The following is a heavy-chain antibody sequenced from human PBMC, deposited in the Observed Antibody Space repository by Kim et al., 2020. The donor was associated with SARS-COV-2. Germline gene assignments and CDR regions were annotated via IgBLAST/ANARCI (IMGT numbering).Heavy chain of an antibody. CDR2: IWYDGSNK. V-gene: IGHV3-33*01. CDR1: GFTFSSYG. CDR3: ARDPLAVAGDPENFDY. Sequence: GGSLRLSCAASGFTFSSYGMHWVRQAPGKGLEWVAVIWYDGSNKYYADSVKGRFTISRDNSKNTLYLQMNSLRAEDTAVYYCARDPLAVAGDPENFDYWGQGTLVTDSS. J-gene: IGHJ4*02. D-gene: IGHD6-19*01.